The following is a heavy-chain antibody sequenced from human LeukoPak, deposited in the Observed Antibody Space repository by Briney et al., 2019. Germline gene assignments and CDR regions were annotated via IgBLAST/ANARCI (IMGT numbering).Heavy chain of an antibody. J-gene: IGHJ6*03. CDR3: ARRGDQGFMDV. D-gene: IGHD7-27*01. CDR2: VSFDGENT. Sequence: GGSLRLSCTAPAFTFRGFIIHWVRQAPGKGLEWVSSVSFDGENTYYTGSVMGRFSISRDNAKNTVSLQMSSLSAEDTAIYYCARRGDQGFMDVWGKGATVIVS. CDR1: AFTFRGFI. V-gene: IGHV3-23*01.